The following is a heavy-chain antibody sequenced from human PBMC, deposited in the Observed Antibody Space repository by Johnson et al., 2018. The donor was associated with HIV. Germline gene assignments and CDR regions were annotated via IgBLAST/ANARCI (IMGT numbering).Heavy chain of an antibody. D-gene: IGHD6-19*01. CDR1: GFTVSSNY. J-gene: IGHJ3*02. Sequence: VQLVESGGGLVQPGGSLRLSCAAFGFTVSSNYMSWVRQAPGKGLEWVSVIYSGGSTYYAYSVKGRFTISRDNSKNTLYLHMNSLRAEDTAVYYCARDQSNGWNRGAFDIWGQGTVVTVSS. CDR2: IYSGGST. V-gene: IGHV3-66*01. CDR3: ARDQSNGWNRGAFDI.